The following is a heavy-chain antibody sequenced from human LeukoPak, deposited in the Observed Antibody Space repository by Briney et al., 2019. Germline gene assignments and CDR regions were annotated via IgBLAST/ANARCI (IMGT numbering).Heavy chain of an antibody. V-gene: IGHV4-30-4*01. CDR2: VYYTGRT. Sequence: SETLSLTCTVSGDSISREDHYWTWIRQSPGKGLEWIGYVYYTGRTFYNPSLKSRLAISLDTSKSQFSLNLTSVTATDTAVYYCARDRGVAGTADWGQGTLVTVSS. J-gene: IGHJ4*02. CDR3: ARDRGVAGTAD. CDR1: GDSISREDHY. D-gene: IGHD2-21*02.